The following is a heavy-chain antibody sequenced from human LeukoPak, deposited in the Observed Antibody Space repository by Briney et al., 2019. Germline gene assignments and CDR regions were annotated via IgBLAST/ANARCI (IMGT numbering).Heavy chain of an antibody. J-gene: IGHJ6*02. D-gene: IGHD3-10*01. CDR3: LQWFPESAMDA. V-gene: IGHV4-34*01. CDR2: INHSGGT. Sequence: SETQSLTCAVYGGSFSVYYWGWIRQAPGKGLEWVGEINHSGGTNYNPSLESRVIISVDTSRKQFNLRLNSVTAADTAVYYCLQWFPESAMDAWGQGTTVTVSS. CDR1: GGSFSVYY.